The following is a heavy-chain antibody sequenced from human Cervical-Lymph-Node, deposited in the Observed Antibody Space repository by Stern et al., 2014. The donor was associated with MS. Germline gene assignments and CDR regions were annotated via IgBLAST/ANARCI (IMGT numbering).Heavy chain of an antibody. V-gene: IGHV3-30*18. CDR2: ISYDGSNQ. J-gene: IGHJ6*02. CDR3: AKRFGYSSSWYRGGYYYYGMDV. D-gene: IGHD6-13*01. Sequence: VQLVESGGGVVQPGRSLRLSCAASGLTFSSYGMHWVRQAPGKGLEWVAVISYDGSNQYYADSVKGRFTISRDNSKNTLYLQMNSLRAEDTAVYYCAKRFGYSSSWYRGGYYYYGMDVWGQGTTVTVSS. CDR1: GLTFSSYG.